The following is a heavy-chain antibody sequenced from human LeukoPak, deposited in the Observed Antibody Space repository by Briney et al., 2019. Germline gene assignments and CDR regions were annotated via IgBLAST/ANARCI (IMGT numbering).Heavy chain of an antibody. D-gene: IGHD2-15*01. CDR1: GFTFGSYA. J-gene: IGHJ4*02. Sequence: GGSLRLSCAASGFTFGSYAMRWVRQAPGKGLEWVSAISGSGGSTYYADSVKGRFTISRDNSRNTLYLQMNSLRAEDTAVYYCAKSVVAATYFDYWGQGTLVTVSS. CDR2: ISGSGGST. V-gene: IGHV3-23*01. CDR3: AKSVVAATYFDY.